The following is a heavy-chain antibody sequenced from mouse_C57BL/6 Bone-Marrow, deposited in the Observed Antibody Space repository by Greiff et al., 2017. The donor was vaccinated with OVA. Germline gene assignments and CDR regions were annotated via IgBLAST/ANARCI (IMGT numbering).Heavy chain of an antibody. Sequence: EVKLMESGGGLVKPGGSLKLSCAASGFTFSSYAMSWVRQTPEKRLEWVATISDGGSYTYYPDNVKGRFTISRDNAKNNLYLQMSHLKSEDTAMYYCARGLGRVYYAMDYWGQGTSVTVSS. CDR3: ARGLGRVYYAMDY. D-gene: IGHD4-1*01. V-gene: IGHV5-4*03. CDR1: GFTFSSYA. J-gene: IGHJ4*01. CDR2: ISDGGSYT.